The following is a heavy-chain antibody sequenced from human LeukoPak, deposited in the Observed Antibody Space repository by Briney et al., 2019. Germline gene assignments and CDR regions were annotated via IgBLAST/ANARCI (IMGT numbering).Heavy chain of an antibody. D-gene: IGHD3-10*01. V-gene: IGHV4-39*07. CDR3: ARDNGSGTHFDY. Sequence: SETLSLTCTVSGGSISSSSYYWGWIRQPPGKGLEWIGSIYYSGSTYYNPSPKSRVIISVDTSKNQFSLKLSSVTAADTAVYYCARDNGSGTHFDYWGQGTLVTVSS. CDR2: IYYSGST. CDR1: GGSISSSSYY. J-gene: IGHJ4*02.